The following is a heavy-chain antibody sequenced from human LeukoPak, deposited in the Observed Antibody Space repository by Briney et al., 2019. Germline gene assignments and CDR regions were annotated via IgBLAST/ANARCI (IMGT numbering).Heavy chain of an antibody. CDR3: ARVRGEYYYDSSGPSFDY. D-gene: IGHD3-22*01. J-gene: IGHJ4*02. CDR2: IIPIFGTA. V-gene: IGHV1-69*13. CDR1: GGTFSSYA. Sequence: GASVKVSCKASGGTFSSYAISWVRQAPGQGLEWMGGIIPIFGTANYAQKFQGRVTITADESTSTAYMELSSLRSEDTAVYYCARVRGEYYYDSSGPSFDYWGQGTLVTVSS.